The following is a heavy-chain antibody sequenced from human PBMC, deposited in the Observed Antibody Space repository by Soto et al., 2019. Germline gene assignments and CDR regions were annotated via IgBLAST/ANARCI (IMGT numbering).Heavy chain of an antibody. V-gene: IGHV3-11*01. CDR1: GFSFKDYY. CDR3: ARDLDYYDSSGYYPDAFDI. Sequence: GGSLRLSCAASGFSFKDYYMTWMRQTPEKGLEWISTITSSGGNAYYAASVKGRVTISRDNAKNSLYLQMNSLRAEDTAVYYCARDLDYYDSSGYYPDAFDIWGQGTMVTV. D-gene: IGHD3-22*01. CDR2: ITSSGGNA. J-gene: IGHJ3*02.